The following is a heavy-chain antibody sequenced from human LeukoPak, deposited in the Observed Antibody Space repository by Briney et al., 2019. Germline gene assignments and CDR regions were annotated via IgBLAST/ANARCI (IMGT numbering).Heavy chain of an antibody. D-gene: IGHD2-15*01. V-gene: IGHV5-51*01. CDR2: IYPGDSDT. J-gene: IGHJ6*02. CDR3: ARLRSSGEYYYYYGMDV. CDR1: GYSFTSYW. Sequence: GESLKISCKGSGYSFTSYWIGWVRQMPGKGLEWMGIIYPGDSDTRYSPSFQGQVTISADKSISTAYLQWSSLKASDTAMYYCARLRSSGEYYYYYGMDVWGQGTTVTVSS.